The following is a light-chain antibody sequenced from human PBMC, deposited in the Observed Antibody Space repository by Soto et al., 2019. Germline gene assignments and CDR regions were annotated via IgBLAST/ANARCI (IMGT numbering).Light chain of an antibody. CDR1: SGDVGTYDL. CDR3: CSYAGTYPFVV. CDR2: EAT. V-gene: IGLV2-23*02. Sequence: QSALTQPASVSGSPGQSITISCTGTSGDVGTYDLVSWYQHHPGAAPKLMIYEATRRPSGISNRFSGSKSGNTASLTISGLQAEDEAAYYCCSYAGTYPFVVFGGGTKVTVL. J-gene: IGLJ2*01.